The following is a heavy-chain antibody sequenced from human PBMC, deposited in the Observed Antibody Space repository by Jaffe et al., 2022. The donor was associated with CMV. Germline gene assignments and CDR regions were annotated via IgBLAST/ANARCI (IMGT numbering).Heavy chain of an antibody. CDR1: GYSFTSYW. CDR3: ARHGAGEQLWLLYYFDY. CDR2: IDPSDSYT. D-gene: IGHD5-18*01. Sequence: EVQLVQSGAEVKKPGESLRISCKGSGYSFTSYWISWVRQMPGKGLEWMGRIDPSDSYTNYSPSFQGHVTISADKSISTAYLQWSSLKASDTAMYYCARHGAGEQLWLLYYFDYWGQGTLVTVSS. V-gene: IGHV5-10-1*03. J-gene: IGHJ4*02.